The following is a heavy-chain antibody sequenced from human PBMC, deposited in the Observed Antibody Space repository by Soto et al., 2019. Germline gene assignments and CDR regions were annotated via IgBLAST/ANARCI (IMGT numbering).Heavy chain of an antibody. J-gene: IGHJ4*02. CDR3: ARTGGSFFDL. D-gene: IGHD1-26*01. CDR2: IHSSGST. V-gene: IGHV4-31*03. Sequence: SETLSLTCTVSGGSISSGGYYLSWLRQHPGKGLEWIGYIHSSGSTYFNPSLKSRVTISADTSKNQFSLKLSSVTAADTAVYYCARTGGSFFDLWGQGTLVTVSS. CDR1: GGSISSGGYY.